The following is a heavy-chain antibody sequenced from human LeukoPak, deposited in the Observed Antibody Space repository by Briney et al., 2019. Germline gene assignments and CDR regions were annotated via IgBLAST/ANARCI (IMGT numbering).Heavy chain of an antibody. V-gene: IGHV1-8*01. CDR2: MNPNSGNT. Sequence: ASVKVSCKASGYTFTSYDINWVRQATGQGLEWMGWMNPNSGNTGYAQKFQGRVTMTRNTSISTAYMELSSLRSEDTAVYYCARKITYYYGLGSYYKGDAFDIWGQGTMVTVSS. D-gene: IGHD3-10*01. J-gene: IGHJ3*02. CDR3: ARKITYYYGLGSYYKGDAFDI. CDR1: GYTFTSYD.